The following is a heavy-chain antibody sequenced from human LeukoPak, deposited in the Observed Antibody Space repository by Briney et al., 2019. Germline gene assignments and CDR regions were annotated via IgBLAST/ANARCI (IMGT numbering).Heavy chain of an antibody. Sequence: TEGSLRLSCAASGFTFSSYAMSWVRQAPGKGLEWLSAISGSGVSTYYADSVKGRFTISRDNSKNTLYLQMNSLRAEDTAVYYCAKRNYYDSSGYFDYWGQGTLVTVSS. V-gene: IGHV3-23*01. J-gene: IGHJ4*02. CDR1: GFTFSSYA. D-gene: IGHD3-22*01. CDR3: AKRNYYDSSGYFDY. CDR2: ISGSGVST.